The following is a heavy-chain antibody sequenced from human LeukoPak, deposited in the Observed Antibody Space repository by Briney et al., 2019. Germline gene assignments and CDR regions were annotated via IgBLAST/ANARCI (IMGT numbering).Heavy chain of an antibody. D-gene: IGHD6-6*01. CDR3: ARDPFSSSSPAFDV. V-gene: IGHV6-1*01. Sequence: SQTLLLTCAISGDSVSSNSAAWNWIRQSPSRGLEWLGRIFYRSKWYDDYAVFVKSRITIKPDTTMNQFSLHLNSVTPEDTAIYYCARDPFSSSSPAFDVWGQGTVVTVSS. J-gene: IGHJ3*01. CDR2: IFYRSKWYD. CDR1: GDSVSSNSAA.